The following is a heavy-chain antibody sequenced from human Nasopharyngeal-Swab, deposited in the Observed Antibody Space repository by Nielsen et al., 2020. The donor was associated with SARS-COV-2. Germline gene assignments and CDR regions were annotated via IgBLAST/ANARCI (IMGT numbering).Heavy chain of an antibody. J-gene: IGHJ6*03. D-gene: IGHD6-13*01. CDR1: GYTLTELS. CDR2: FDPEDGET. CDR3: ATTEKQQLVRHLGYYYYYMDV. Sequence: ASVKVSCKVSGYTLTELSMHWVRQAPAKGLEWMGGFDPEDGETIYAQKFQGRVTMTEDTSTDTAYMELSSLRSEDTAVYYCATTEKQQLVRHLGYYYYYMDVWGKGTTVTVSS. V-gene: IGHV1-24*01.